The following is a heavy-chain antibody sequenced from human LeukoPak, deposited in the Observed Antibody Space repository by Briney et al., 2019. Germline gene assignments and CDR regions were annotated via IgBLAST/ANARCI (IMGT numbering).Heavy chain of an antibody. CDR1: GFTFSSYA. D-gene: IGHD3-3*01. J-gene: IGHJ4*02. V-gene: IGHV3-23*01. Sequence: GGSLRLSCAASGFTFSSYAMSWVRPAPGKGLEWVSAISGSGGSTYYADSVKGRFTISRDNSKNTLYLQMNSLRAEDTAVYYCARTWKYYDFWSGYGDYWGQGTLVTVSS. CDR2: ISGSGGST. CDR3: ARTWKYYDFWSGYGDY.